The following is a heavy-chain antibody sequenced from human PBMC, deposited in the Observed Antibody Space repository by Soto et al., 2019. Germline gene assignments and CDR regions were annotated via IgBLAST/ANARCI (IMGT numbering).Heavy chain of an antibody. CDR3: ARASGWYVSDY. V-gene: IGHV1-3*05. Sequence: QVQLVQSGAEEKKPGASVKVSCKASGYTFTSYAMHWGRQAPGQRLEWMGWINAGNGNTKYSQKFQGRVTITRDTSASTAYMELSSLRSEDRAVYYCARASGWYVSDYWGQGTLVTVSS. D-gene: IGHD6-19*01. J-gene: IGHJ4*02. CDR2: INAGNGNT. CDR1: GYTFTSYA.